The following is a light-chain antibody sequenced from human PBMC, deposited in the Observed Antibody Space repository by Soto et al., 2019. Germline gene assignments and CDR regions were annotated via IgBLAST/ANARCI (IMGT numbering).Light chain of an antibody. V-gene: IGLV3-1*01. CDR2: QDS. J-gene: IGLJ2*01. CDR3: QAWDSGTNHVQRV. Sequence: SYELTQPPSVSVSPGQTASITCSGDKLGDKYACWYQQKPGQSPVLVIYQDSKRPSGIPERFSGSNAGNTATLTISGTQAMDEADYSCQAWDSGTNHVQRVFGGGTQLTFL. CDR1: KLGDKY.